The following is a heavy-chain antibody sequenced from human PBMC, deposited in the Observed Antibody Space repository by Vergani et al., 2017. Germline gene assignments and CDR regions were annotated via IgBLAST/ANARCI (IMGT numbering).Heavy chain of an antibody. CDR1: GFTFIIYS. V-gene: IGHV3-7*01. CDR2: IKQDGREK. J-gene: IGHJ6*03. CDR3: ARDGYNYYYMDV. Sequence: ELQLVESGGGLFQPRGSLRLSCSSSGFTFIIYSISWVRQAPGKGLEWVANIKQDGREKYYVDSVKGRFTISRDNAKNSLYLQMNSLRAEDTAVYYCARDGYNYYYMDVWGKGTTVTVSS.